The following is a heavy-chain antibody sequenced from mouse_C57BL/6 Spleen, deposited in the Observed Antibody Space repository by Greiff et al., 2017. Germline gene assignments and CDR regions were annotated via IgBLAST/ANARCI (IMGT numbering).Heavy chain of an antibody. Sequence: VQLQQPGAELVKPGASVKLSCKASGYTFTSYWMHWVKQRPGQGLEWIGMIHPNSGSTNYNEKFKSKATLTVDKSSSTAYMQLSSLTSEDSAVYYCARGEVYYYGSSYAMDYWGQGTSVTVSS. CDR1: GYTFTSYW. J-gene: IGHJ4*01. CDR3: ARGEVYYYGSSYAMDY. CDR2: IHPNSGST. V-gene: IGHV1-64*01. D-gene: IGHD1-1*01.